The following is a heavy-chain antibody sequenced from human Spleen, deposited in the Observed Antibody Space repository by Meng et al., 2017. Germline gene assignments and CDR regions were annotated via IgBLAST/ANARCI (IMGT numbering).Heavy chain of an antibody. CDR2: IKEDGSEK. CDR1: GFMFSNYW. D-gene: IGHD6-13*01. CDR3: ARARGTNSWFDY. J-gene: IGHJ4*02. Sequence: GESLKISCAASGFMFSNYWMSWVRQAPGKGLEGVANIKEDGSEKYYVDSVKARFTISRDNAKNSLYLQMNSLRAEDTAVYYCARARGTNSWFDYWGQGTLVTVSS. V-gene: IGHV3-7*01.